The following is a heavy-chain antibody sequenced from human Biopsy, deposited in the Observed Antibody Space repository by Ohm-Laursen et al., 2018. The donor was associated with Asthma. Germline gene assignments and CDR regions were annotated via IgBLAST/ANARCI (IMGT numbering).Heavy chain of an antibody. J-gene: IGHJ2*01. V-gene: IGHV4-61*01. Sequence: GTLSLTCAVSGGSVSSGSYYWRWIRQPPGKGLAWVSYISYSGSTDYNPSLKSRLTISMDTSKNQFPLKLSSVTAADTAVYYCARVPTTLRYFDLWGRGTLVTVSS. CDR3: ARVPTTLRYFDL. CDR2: ISYSGST. CDR1: GGSVSSGSYY. D-gene: IGHD2-15*01.